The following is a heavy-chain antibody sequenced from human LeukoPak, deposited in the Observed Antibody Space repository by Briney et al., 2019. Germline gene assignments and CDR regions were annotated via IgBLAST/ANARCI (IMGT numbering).Heavy chain of an antibody. V-gene: IGHV3-23*01. CDR3: ARANPMERLGELSPPHY. J-gene: IGHJ4*02. D-gene: IGHD3-16*02. Sequence: PGGSLRLSCAASGFTFSSYVMSWVRQAPGKGLEWVSAISGSGGSTYYADSVKGRFTISRDNSKNTLYLQMNSLRAEDTAVYYCARANPMERLGELSPPHYWGQGTLVTVSS. CDR2: ISGSGGST. CDR1: GFTFSSYV.